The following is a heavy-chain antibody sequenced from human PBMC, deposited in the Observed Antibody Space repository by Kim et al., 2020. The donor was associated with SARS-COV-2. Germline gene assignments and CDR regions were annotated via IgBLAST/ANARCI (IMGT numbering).Heavy chain of an antibody. Sequence: SETLSLTCAVSGASVSSGNYFWSCIRQPPGKGLEWIGYIHYSGSTDYNPSLKSRVTISVDTSKNQFSLKVSSVTAADTAVYYCARVHYDSLTGYPEYFQHWGQGTLVTVSS. V-gene: IGHV4-61*01. CDR3: ARVHYDSLTGYPEYFQH. CDR2: IHYSGST. D-gene: IGHD3-9*01. CDR1: GASVSSGNYF. J-gene: IGHJ1*01.